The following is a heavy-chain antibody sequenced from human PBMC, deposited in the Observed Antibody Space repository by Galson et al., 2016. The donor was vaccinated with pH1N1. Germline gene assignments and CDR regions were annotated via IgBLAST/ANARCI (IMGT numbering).Heavy chain of an antibody. CDR1: GFTFSSYA. CDR2: ISGRGEST. D-gene: IGHD4-17*01. Sequence: SLRLSCAASGFTFSSYAMSWVRQAPGKGLEWVSAISGRGESTYYSDSVKGHLTISRDNSKNTLYLQMNSLRTEDTAVYYCAKDLSIDYGDYGLDYWGQGTLVTVSS. V-gene: IGHV3-23*01. J-gene: IGHJ4*02. CDR3: AKDLSIDYGDYGLDY.